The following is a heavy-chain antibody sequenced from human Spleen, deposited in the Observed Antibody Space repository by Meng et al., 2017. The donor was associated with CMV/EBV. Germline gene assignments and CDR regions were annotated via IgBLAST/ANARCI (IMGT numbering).Heavy chain of an antibody. V-gene: IGHV4-31*02. CDR2: ISYSGST. CDR3: ARTSKHYQFLQADS. D-gene: IGHD2-2*01. Sequence: SGGSISSGAYYWSWIRQHPGAGLGLIGYISYSGSTYYNPSLKSRVIISIDTSKNQFSLKVTSVTAADTAVFYCARTSKHYQFLQADSWGLGTLVTVSS. CDR1: GGSISSGAYY. J-gene: IGHJ4*02.